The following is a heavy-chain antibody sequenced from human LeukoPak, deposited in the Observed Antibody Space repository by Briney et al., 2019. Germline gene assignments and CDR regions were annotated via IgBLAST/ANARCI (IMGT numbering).Heavy chain of an antibody. CDR2: IWYDGSNK. Sequence: GRSLRLSCAASGFTFSSYGMHWVRQAPGKGLEWVAVIWYDGSNKYYADSVKGRFTISRDNSKNTLYLQMSSLRAEDTAVYYCARARSMIVVATGFDYWGQGTLVTVSS. V-gene: IGHV3-33*01. CDR3: ARARSMIVVATGFDY. CDR1: GFTFSSYG. D-gene: IGHD3-22*01. J-gene: IGHJ4*02.